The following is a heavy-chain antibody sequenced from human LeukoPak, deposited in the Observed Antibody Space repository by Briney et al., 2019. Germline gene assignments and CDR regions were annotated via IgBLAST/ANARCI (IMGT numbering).Heavy chain of an antibody. CDR2: ISGSGGAS. Sequence: GGSLRLSCAASGFTFSTYGMSWVRQAPGKGLEWVSGISGSGGASYYADSVKGRFTISRDDSHNTLYLQMNSLRAEDTAVYYCARARDYWGQGTLVTVPS. CDR1: GFTFSTYG. CDR3: ARARDY. V-gene: IGHV3-23*01. J-gene: IGHJ4*02.